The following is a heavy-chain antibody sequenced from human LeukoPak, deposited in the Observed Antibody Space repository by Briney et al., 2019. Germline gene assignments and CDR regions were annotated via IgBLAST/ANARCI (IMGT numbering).Heavy chain of an antibody. V-gene: IGHV3-9*01. CDR3: ARCPETHWYLDL. CDR2: ISWNSGSI. J-gene: IGHJ2*01. CDR1: GFTFDDYA. D-gene: IGHD5-24*01. Sequence: PGGSLRLSCAASGFTFDDYAMHWVRQAPGKGLEWVSGISWNSGSIGYADSVKGRFTISRDNAKSSLYLQMNSLRAEDTAVYYCARCPETHWYLDLWGRGTLVTVSS.